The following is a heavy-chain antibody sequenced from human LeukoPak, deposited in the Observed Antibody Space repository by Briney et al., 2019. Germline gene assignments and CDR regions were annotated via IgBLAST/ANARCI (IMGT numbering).Heavy chain of an antibody. CDR2: ISSTSTYI. J-gene: IGHJ4*02. CDR1: GFTFSNYW. V-gene: IGHV3-21*06. D-gene: IGHD1-26*01. Sequence: GGSLRLSCAASGFTFSNYWMSWVRQAPGKGLEWVSSISSTSTYIYYADSMKGRFIISRDNARNSLYLEMNSLRAEDTAVYYCARIIGISGTYPTDYWGQGTLVTVSS. CDR3: ARIIGISGTYPTDY.